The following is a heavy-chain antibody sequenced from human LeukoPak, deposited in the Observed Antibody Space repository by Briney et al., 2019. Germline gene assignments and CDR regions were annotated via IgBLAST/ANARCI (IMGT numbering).Heavy chain of an antibody. J-gene: IGHJ4*02. CDR2: INHSGST. CDR3: ARDRYYGSGSYYNPRRGYFDY. V-gene: IGHV4-34*01. D-gene: IGHD3-10*01. Sequence: SETLSLTCAVYGGSFSGYYWSWIRQPPGKGLEWIGEINHSGSTNYNPSLKSRVTISVDTSKNQFSLELSSVTAADTAVYYCARDRYYGSGSYYNPRRGYFDYWGQGTLVTVSS. CDR1: GGSFSGYY.